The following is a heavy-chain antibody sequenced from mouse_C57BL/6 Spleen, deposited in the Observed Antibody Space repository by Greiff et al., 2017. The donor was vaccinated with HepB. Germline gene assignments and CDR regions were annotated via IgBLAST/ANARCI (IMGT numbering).Heavy chain of an antibody. J-gene: IGHJ4*01. CDR2: INPNNGGT. Sequence: VQLQQSGPELVKPGASVKISCKASGYTFTDYYMNWVKQSHGKSLEWIGDINPNNGGTSYNQKFKGKATLTVDKSSSTAYMELRSLTSEDSAVYYCARLGGYDPYAMDYWGQGTSVTVSS. CDR3: ARLGGYDPYAMDY. CDR1: GYTFTDYY. V-gene: IGHV1-26*01. D-gene: IGHD2-2*01.